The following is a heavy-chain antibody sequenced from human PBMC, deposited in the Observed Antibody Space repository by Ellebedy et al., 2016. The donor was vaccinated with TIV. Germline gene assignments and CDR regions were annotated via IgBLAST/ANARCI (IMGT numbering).Heavy chain of an antibody. CDR3: ARSPYYYDSSGYPLLQPLPPGTYFDL. Sequence: GESLKISXKGSGYSFTSYWIGWVRQMPGKGLEWMGIIYPGDSDTRYSPSFQGQVTISADKSISTAYLQWSSLKASDTAMYYCARSPYYYDSSGYPLLQPLPPGTYFDLWGRGTLVTVSS. V-gene: IGHV5-51*01. CDR1: GYSFTSYW. CDR2: IYPGDSDT. J-gene: IGHJ2*01. D-gene: IGHD3-22*01.